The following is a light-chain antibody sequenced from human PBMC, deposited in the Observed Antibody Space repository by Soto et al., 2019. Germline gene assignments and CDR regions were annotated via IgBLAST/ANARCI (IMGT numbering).Light chain of an antibody. CDR3: QQYNNWPPYT. CDR2: GPS. V-gene: IGKV3-15*01. Sequence: EIVMTQSPATLSVSPGERATLSCRASQSVSSNLAWYQQKPGQAPRLLIYGPSTRATGIPARFSGSGSGTEFTLTISSLQSEDFAVYYCQQYNNWPPYTFGQGTKLAIK. J-gene: IGKJ2*01. CDR1: QSVSSN.